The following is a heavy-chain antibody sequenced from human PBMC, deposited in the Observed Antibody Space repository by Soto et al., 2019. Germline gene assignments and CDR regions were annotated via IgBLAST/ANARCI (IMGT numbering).Heavy chain of an antibody. V-gene: IGHV1-18*01. D-gene: IGHD3-22*01. CDR1: GGTFSSYA. J-gene: IGHJ6*02. CDR2: ISAYNGNT. Sequence: QVQLVQSGAEVKKPGSSVKVSCKASGGTFSSYAISWVRQAPGQGLEWMGWISAYNGNTNYAQKLQGRVTMTTDTSTSTAYMELRSLRSDDTAVYYCARDHYYDSSGYYSPEFYGMDVWGQGTTVTVSS. CDR3: ARDHYYDSSGYYSPEFYGMDV.